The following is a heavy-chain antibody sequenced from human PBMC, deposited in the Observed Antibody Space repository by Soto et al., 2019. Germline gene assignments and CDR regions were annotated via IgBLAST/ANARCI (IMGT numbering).Heavy chain of an antibody. CDR1: GFTFSSYA. J-gene: IGHJ5*02. CDR3: AKDGSGNLGWFDP. V-gene: IGHV3-23*01. CDR2: INGSGGST. Sequence: GGSLRLSCAASGFTFSSYAMSWVRQAPGKGLEWVSAINGSGGSTYYADSVKGRFTISRDNSKNTLYLQMNSLRAEDMAVYYCAKDGSGNLGWFDPWGQGTLVTVSS. D-gene: IGHD3-10*01.